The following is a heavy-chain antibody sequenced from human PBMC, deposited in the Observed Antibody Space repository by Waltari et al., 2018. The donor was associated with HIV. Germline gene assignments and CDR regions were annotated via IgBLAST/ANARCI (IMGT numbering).Heavy chain of an antibody. Sequence: VQLVESGGSLVQPGGARRPSCSALGFSVPRKLFTWVRQAPGRGLDWVSLIYSVGNTYYADSVKCIFTISRNNSKNTLNLQMNRLRAEDTASYYCGLDPYWRGGNRGQSPHWGQGTLVTVSS. V-gene: IGHV3-66*01. CDR3: GLDPYWRGGNRGQSPH. CDR2: IYSVGNT. J-gene: IGHJ4*02. D-gene: IGHD3-16*02. CDR1: GFSVPRKL.